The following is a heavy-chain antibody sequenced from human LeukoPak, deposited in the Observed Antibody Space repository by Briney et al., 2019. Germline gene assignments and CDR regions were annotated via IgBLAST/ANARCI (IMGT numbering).Heavy chain of an antibody. V-gene: IGHV3-23*01. Sequence: PGGSLRLSCAASGFTFGSYAMSWVRQAPGKGLEWVSFISPNADRTSKADSVEGRFTISRDNPRNTLYLQMNSLRDGDTAVYYCAIMHGYYDGSGYWVQWGQETLVTVSS. CDR2: ISPNADRT. D-gene: IGHD3-22*01. CDR3: AIMHGYYDGSGYWVQ. J-gene: IGHJ4*02. CDR1: GFTFGSYA.